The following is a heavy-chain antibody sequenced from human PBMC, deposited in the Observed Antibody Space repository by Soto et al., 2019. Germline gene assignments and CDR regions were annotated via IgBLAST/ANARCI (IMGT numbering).Heavy chain of an antibody. V-gene: IGHV2-5*02. Sequence: SGPTLVNPTQTLTLTCTFSGFSLSTSGVGVGWIRQPPGKALEWLALIYWDDDKRYSPSLKSRLTITKDPSKNQVVLTMTNMDPVDTATYYCAHSRVYGSGSYYNAAFDYWGQGTLVTVSS. J-gene: IGHJ4*02. D-gene: IGHD3-10*01. CDR2: IYWDDDK. CDR1: GFSLSTSGVG. CDR3: AHSRVYGSGSYYNAAFDY.